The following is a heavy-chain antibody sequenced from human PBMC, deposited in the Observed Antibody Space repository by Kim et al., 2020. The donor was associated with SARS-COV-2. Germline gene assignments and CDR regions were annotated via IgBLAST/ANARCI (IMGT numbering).Heavy chain of an antibody. Sequence: SLRLSCAASGFTFSSYGMHWVRQAPGKGLEWVAVIWYDGSNKYYADSVKGRFTISRDNSKNTLYLQMNSLRAEDTAVYYCAKDLYYGDYVPLYYYYYYGMDVWGQGTTVTVSS. D-gene: IGHD4-17*01. CDR3: AKDLYYGDYVPLYYYYYYGMDV. J-gene: IGHJ6*02. CDR1: GFTFSSYG. CDR2: IWYDGSNK. V-gene: IGHV3-33*06.